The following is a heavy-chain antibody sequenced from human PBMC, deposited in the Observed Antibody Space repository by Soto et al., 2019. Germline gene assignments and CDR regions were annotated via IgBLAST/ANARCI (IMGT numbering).Heavy chain of an antibody. CDR3: AGDYYDSSGYDEPYYYYGMDV. D-gene: IGHD3-22*01. CDR2: IIPIFGTA. J-gene: IGHJ6*02. V-gene: IGHV1-69*13. Sequence: GASVKVSCKASGGTFSSYAISWVRQAPGQGLEWMGGIIPIFGTANYAQKFQGRVTITADESTSTAYMELSSLRSEDTAVYYCAGDYYDSSGYDEPYYYYGMDVWGQGTKVTVSS. CDR1: GGTFSSYA.